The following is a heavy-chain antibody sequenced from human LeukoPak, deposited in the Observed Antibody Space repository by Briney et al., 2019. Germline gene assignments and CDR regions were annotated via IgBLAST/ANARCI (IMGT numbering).Heavy chain of an antibody. CDR2: IIPIFGTA. Sequence: SVKVSCKASGGTFSSYAISWVRQAPGQGLEWMGRIIPIFGTANYAQKFQGRVMITTDESTSTAYMELSSLRSEDTAVYYCASDHLQYSEGNWFDPWGQGTLVTVSS. D-gene: IGHD5-24*01. CDR3: ASDHLQYSEGNWFDP. J-gene: IGHJ5*02. CDR1: GGTFSSYA. V-gene: IGHV1-69*05.